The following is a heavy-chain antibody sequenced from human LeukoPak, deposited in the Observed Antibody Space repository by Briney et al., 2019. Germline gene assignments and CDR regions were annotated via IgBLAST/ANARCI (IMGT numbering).Heavy chain of an antibody. V-gene: IGHV3-23*01. CDR3: AKGRYSGYDWVWYFDL. CDR2: IGGSGDST. D-gene: IGHD5-12*01. Sequence: SGGSLRLSCAASGFTFSSYAVSWVRQAPGKGLEWVSTIGGSGDSTYYADSVKGRFTISRDNSKNTLYLQMNSLRAEDTAVYYCAKGRYSGYDWVWYFDLWGRGTLVTVSS. J-gene: IGHJ2*01. CDR1: GFTFSSYA.